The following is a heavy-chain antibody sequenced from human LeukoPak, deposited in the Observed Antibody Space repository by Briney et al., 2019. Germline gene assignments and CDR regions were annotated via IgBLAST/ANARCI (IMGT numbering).Heavy chain of an antibody. CDR2: ISDSGGST. CDR3: AKVDYGDYYFDY. D-gene: IGHD4-17*01. J-gene: IGHJ4*02. V-gene: IGHV3-23*01. Sequence: GGSLRLSCAASGFTFSSYAMSWVRQAPGKGLEWVSFISDSGGSTYFADSVKGRFTISRDNSKNTLYLQMNNLRAEDTAVYYCAKVDYGDYYFDYWGQGTLVTVFS. CDR1: GFTFSSYA.